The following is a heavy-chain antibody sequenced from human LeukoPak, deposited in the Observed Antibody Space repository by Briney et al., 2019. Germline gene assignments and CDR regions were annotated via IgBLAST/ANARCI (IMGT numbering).Heavy chain of an antibody. CDR2: ISYDGSNK. D-gene: IGHD3-10*01. J-gene: IGHJ6*03. V-gene: IGHV3-30*18. CDR3: AKDPGAYYYGSGSLSISRYYYYMDV. CDR1: GFTFSSYW. Sequence: GGSPRLSCAASGFTFSSYWMSWVRQAPGKGLEWVAVISYDGSNKYYADSVKGRFTISRDNSKNTLYLQMNSLRAEDTAVYYCAKDPGAYYYGSGSLSISRYYYYMDVWGKGTTVTISS.